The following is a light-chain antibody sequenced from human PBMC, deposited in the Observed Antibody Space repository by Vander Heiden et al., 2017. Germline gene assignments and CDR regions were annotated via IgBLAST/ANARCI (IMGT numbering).Light chain of an antibody. V-gene: IGLV1-40*01. CDR3: QSYDSSLSGWV. CDR2: FNH. Sequence: QSELTQPPSMSGAPGQRVTISCTGSSSNIGAGSHVHWYQQLPGTAPKLPISFNHTRPLGVPDRFSGSKSGTSASLTIARLQADDESDYYCQSYDSSLSGWVFGGGTKLTVL. CDR1: SSNIGAGSH. J-gene: IGLJ3*02.